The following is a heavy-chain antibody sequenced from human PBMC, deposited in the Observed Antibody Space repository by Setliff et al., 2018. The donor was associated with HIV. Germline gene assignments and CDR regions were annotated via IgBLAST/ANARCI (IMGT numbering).Heavy chain of an antibody. CDR2: ISVYNGNT. D-gene: IGHD2-2*01. V-gene: IGHV1-18*01. CDR1: TYTFSSYV. CDR3: ATQRDIVMVPGQGGFDI. Sequence: ASVKVSCKASTYTFSSYVINWVRQAPGQGLEWMGRISVYNGNTIYAQKLQGRVIMTTDTSTSTAYMELRSLRSDDTAMYYCATQRDIVMVPGQGGFDIWAQGTMVTVAS. J-gene: IGHJ3*02.